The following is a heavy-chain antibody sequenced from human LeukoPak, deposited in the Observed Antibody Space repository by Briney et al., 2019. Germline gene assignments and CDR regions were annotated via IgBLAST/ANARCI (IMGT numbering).Heavy chain of an antibody. V-gene: IGHV1-2*02. D-gene: IGHD6-13*01. CDR3: ARGISSSSRLLGY. CDR1: GYTFTGYY. CDR2: INPNSGGT. J-gene: IGHJ4*02. Sequence: GESLKISCKGSGYTFTGYYMHWVRQAPGQGLEWMGWINPNSGGTNYAQKFQGRVTMTRDTSISTAYMELSRLRSDDTAVYYCARGISSSSRLLGYWGQGTLVTVSS.